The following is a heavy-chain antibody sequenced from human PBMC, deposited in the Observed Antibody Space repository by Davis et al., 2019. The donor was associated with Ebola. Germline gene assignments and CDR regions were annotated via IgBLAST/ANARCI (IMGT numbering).Heavy chain of an antibody. CDR1: GFSVSYDY. J-gene: IGHJ3*02. CDR3: AKDTSNIWFDI. D-gene: IGHD1-26*01. Sequence: GESLKISCAASGFSVSYDYMNWVRQAPGKGLEWVSGMYSGGGTHYADSVKGRFTISRDNSKNTLYLQMNGLRVEDTAIYYCAKDTSNIWFDIWGQGTMVTVSS. CDR2: MYSGGGT. V-gene: IGHV3-53*01.